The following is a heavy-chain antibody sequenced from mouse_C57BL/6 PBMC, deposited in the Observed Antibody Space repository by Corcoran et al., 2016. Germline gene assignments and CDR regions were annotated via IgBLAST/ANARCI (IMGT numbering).Heavy chain of an antibody. J-gene: IGHJ1*03. CDR2: IYPGDGDT. D-gene: IGHD1-1*01. V-gene: IGHV1-80*01. CDR1: GYAFSSYW. CDR3: ARGYGSSYWYFDV. Sequence: QVQLQQSGAELVKPGASVKISCKASGYAFSSYWMNWVKQRPGKGLEWIGQIYPGDGDTNYNGKFKGKATLTADKSSSTAYMQLSSLTSEDSAVYFCARGYGSSYWYFDVRGTGTTVTVSS.